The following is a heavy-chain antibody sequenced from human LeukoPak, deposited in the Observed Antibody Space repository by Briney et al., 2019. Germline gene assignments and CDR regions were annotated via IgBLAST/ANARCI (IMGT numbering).Heavy chain of an antibody. CDR3: VRDRGGLRHIN. Sequence: ASVKVSCKASGYTFTGYYMHWIRQAPGQGLEWMGWIDPNSGGTNFAQKFQGRVTMTRDTSITTAYMELSRLRSDDTAMYYCVRDRGGLRHINWRQGTLVTVSS. CDR1: GYTFTGYY. CDR2: IDPNSGGT. V-gene: IGHV1-2*02. J-gene: IGHJ4*02. D-gene: IGHD4-17*01.